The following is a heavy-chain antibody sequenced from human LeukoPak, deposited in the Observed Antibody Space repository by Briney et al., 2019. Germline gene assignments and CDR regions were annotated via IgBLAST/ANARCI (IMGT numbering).Heavy chain of an antibody. J-gene: IGHJ4*02. CDR1: GFTFSRYA. CDR3: AKDPPSSGWPNSFDY. V-gene: IGHV3-23*01. D-gene: IGHD6-19*01. CDR2: VGSSGGIT. Sequence: GGSLRLSCAASGFTFSRYAMSWVRQTPGKGLEWVSAVGSSGGITYYADSVKGRFTISRDNSKNTLYLQMNSLRAEDTAIYYCAKDPPSSGWPNSFDYWGQGTLVTVSS.